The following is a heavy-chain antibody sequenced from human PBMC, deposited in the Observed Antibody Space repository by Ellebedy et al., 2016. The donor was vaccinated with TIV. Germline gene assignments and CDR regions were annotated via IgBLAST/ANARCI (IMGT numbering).Heavy chain of an antibody. CDR1: GGSISSSSYY. J-gene: IGHJ4*02. Sequence: SETLSLTCTVSGGSISSSSYYWGWIRRPPGKGLEWIGSIYYSGSTYYNPSLKSRVTISVDTSKNQFSLKLSSVTAADTAVYYCARDFCYPDDYWGQGTLVTVSS. D-gene: IGHD3-16*02. V-gene: IGHV4-39*07. CDR3: ARDFCYPDDY. CDR2: IYYSGST.